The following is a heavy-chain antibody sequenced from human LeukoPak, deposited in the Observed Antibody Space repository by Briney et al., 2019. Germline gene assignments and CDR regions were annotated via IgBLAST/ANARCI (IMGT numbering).Heavy chain of an antibody. CDR1: GFTFSSYA. J-gene: IGHJ6*02. Sequence: PGGSLRLSCAASGFTFSSYAMSWVRQAPGKGLEWVSAISGSGGSTYYADSVKGRFTISRDNAKNSLYLQMNSLRAEDTAVYYCARRWNYGMDVWGQGTTVTVSS. CDR3: ARRWNYGMDV. D-gene: IGHD2-15*01. V-gene: IGHV3-23*01. CDR2: ISGSGGST.